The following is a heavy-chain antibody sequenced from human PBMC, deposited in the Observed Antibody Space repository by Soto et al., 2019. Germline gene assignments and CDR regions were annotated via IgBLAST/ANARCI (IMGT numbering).Heavy chain of an antibody. D-gene: IGHD2-2*01. J-gene: IGHJ6*02. CDR1: GYTFTSYG. CDR2: ISAYNGNT. Sequence: ASVKVSCKASGYTFTSYGISWVRQAPGKGLEWMGWISAYNGNTNYAQKLQGRVTMTTDTSTSTAYMELRSLRSDDTAVYYCARGFDIVVVPAATNYYYYGMDVWGQGTTVTVSS. CDR3: ARGFDIVVVPAATNYYYYGMDV. V-gene: IGHV1-18*01.